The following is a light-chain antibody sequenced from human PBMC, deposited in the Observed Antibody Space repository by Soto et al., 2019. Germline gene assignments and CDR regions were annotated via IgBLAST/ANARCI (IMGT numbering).Light chain of an antibody. CDR1: QSVNRF. CDR3: QQSYSSRQT. Sequence: DIQMTQSPSSLSASVGDRVSITCRAGQSVNRFLNWYQQKPGTAPKLLIYGAASLQSGVPSRFSGSASRTEFTLTISSLQPEDFATHYWQQSYSSRQTFGQGTKVEIK. J-gene: IGKJ1*01. CDR2: GAA. V-gene: IGKV1-39*01.